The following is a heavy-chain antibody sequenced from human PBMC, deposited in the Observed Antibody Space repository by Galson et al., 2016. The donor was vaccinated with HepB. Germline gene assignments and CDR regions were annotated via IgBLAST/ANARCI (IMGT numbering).Heavy chain of an antibody. CDR1: GFTFSRYS. Sequence: SLRLSCAASGFTFSRYSMNWVRQAPGKGLEWVSFITSSSSYIYYAESVKGRFTISRDNAKNSLYLQMNSLRAEDTAVYYCARVGVDTAMVENYEILDSYYGMDVWGQGTTVTVSS. CDR3: ARVGVDTAMVENYEILDSYYGMDV. J-gene: IGHJ6*02. CDR2: ITSSSSYI. D-gene: IGHD5-18*01. V-gene: IGHV3-21*01.